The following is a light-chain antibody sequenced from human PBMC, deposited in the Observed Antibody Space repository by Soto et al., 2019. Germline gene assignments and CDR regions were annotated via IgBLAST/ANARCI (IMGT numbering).Light chain of an antibody. CDR3: GTWDSSLSAVG. CDR1: SSNIGNNY. Sequence: QSVLTQPPSVSAAPGQKVTISCSGSSSNIGNNYVSLYQQIPGTAPKLLIYENNKRPSGIPDRFSGSKSGTSATLGITGLQTGDEADYYCGTWDSSLSAVGLGGGTKLTVL. J-gene: IGLJ3*02. CDR2: ENN. V-gene: IGLV1-51*02.